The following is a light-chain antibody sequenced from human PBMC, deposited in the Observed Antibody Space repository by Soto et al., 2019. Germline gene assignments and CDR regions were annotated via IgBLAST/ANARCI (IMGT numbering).Light chain of an antibody. CDR1: NIGSKS. J-gene: IGLJ2*01. CDR2: YDS. CDR3: QVWDSSSDHVV. Sequence: SYELTQPPSVSVAPGKTARITCGGNNIGSKSVHWYQQKPGQAPVLVIYYDSDRLSGIPERFSGSNSGNTATLTISRVEVGDEADYYCQVWDSSSDHVVFGGGTKLTVL. V-gene: IGLV3-21*04.